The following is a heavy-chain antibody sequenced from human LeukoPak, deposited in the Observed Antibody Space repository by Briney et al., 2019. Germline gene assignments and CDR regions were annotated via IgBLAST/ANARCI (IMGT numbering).Heavy chain of an antibody. V-gene: IGHV3-7*01. J-gene: IGHJ4*02. D-gene: IGHD4-17*01. CDR1: GFTFSSYS. Sequence: GGSLRLSCAASGFTFSSYSMNWVRQAPGKGLEWVAIINQDGREKHYVDSVKGRFTISRDNAKDSLYLQMNSLRAEDTAVYYCARDPHDYGDYGPLDYWGQGTLVTVSS. CDR3: ARDPHDYGDYGPLDY. CDR2: INQDGREK.